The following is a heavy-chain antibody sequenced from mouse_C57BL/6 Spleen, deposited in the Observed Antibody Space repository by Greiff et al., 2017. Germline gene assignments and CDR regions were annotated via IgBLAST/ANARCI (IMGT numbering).Heavy chain of an antibody. CDR1: GYAFTNSL. Sequence: QVQLKQSGAELVRPGTSVKVSCKASGYAFTNSLIEWVKQRPGQGLEWIGVINPGSGGTNYNEKFKGKATLTADKSSSTAYMQLSSLTSEDSAVYFCASGSSYGFDYWGQGTTLTVSS. J-gene: IGHJ2*01. CDR2: INPGSGGT. D-gene: IGHD1-1*01. CDR3: ASGSSYGFDY. V-gene: IGHV1-54*01.